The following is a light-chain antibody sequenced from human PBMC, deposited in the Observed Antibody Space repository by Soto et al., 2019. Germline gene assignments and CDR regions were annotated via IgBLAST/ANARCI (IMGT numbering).Light chain of an antibody. Sequence: VMTQSPAILSVSPGERATLSCRANQSVSTNVAWYQQIPGQTPRLLIYGASTRATGIPVRFSGSGSGTEFTLTISSLQSEDFAVYYCHQYDDGPYTFGQGTKVEI. CDR3: HQYDDGPYT. CDR1: QSVSTN. V-gene: IGKV3-15*01. CDR2: GAS. J-gene: IGKJ2*01.